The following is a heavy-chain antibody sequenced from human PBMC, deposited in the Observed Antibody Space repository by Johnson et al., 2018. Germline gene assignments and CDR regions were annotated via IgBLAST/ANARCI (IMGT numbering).Heavy chain of an antibody. Sequence: EVQLLETGGGLVQPGGSXRLSCAASGFTFSSYAMSWVRQAPGTGLEWVSALSGSGGSTYDADSVKRRFTISPDNAKNSLYLQMNSLRAEDTAVYYCARAPAPVDAFDIWGQGTMVTVSS. CDR1: GFTFSSYA. J-gene: IGHJ3*02. CDR2: LSGSGGST. CDR3: ARAPAPVDAFDI. D-gene: IGHD1-14*01. V-gene: IGHV3-23*01.